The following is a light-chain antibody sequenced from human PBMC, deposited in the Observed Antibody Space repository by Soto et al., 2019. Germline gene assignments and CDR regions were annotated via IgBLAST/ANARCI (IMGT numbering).Light chain of an antibody. CDR2: GAS. V-gene: IGKV3-20*01. Sequence: EIVLTQSPGTLSLSPGERATLSCRASQSVSSSYLAWYQQKPGQAPRLLIYGASSRATGIPDRFSGSGSGTDFTLTISRLEPEDFAVYYWQQYGSSPLTYTFGQGTKLEIK. CDR3: QQYGSSPLTYT. J-gene: IGKJ2*01. CDR1: QSVSSSY.